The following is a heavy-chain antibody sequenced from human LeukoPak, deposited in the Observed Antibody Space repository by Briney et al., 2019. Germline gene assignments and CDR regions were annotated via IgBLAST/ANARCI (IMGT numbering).Heavy chain of an antibody. V-gene: IGHV3-48*03. CDR3: ARSIIHWFDP. J-gene: IGHJ5*02. CDR1: GFTFRSYE. CDR2: ISSSGNNV. Sequence: GGSLRLSCAASGFTFRSYEMNWVGQAPGRGLEWVSYISSSGNNVYYADSVKGRFTISRDNAKNSLYLQMNSLRAEDTAVYYCARSIIHWFDPWGQGTLVTVSS.